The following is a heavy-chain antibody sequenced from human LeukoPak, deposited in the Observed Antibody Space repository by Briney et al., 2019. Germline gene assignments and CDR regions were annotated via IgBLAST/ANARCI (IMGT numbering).Heavy chain of an antibody. CDR1: GYTFTSYA. CDR2: INAGIGNT. CDR3: ARGLGYCSSTSCYGAWGVY. Sequence: ASVKVSCKASGYTFTSYAMHWVRQAPGQRLEWMGWINAGIGNTKYSQKFQGRVTITRDTSASTAYMELSSLRSEDTAVYYCARGLGYCSSTSCYGAWGVYWGQGTLVTVSS. J-gene: IGHJ4*02. V-gene: IGHV1-3*01. D-gene: IGHD2-2*03.